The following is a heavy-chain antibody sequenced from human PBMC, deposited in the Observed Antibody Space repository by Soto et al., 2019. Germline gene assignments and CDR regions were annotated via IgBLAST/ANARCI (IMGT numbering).Heavy chain of an antibody. CDR1: GGSFIGYY. Sequence: SETLSLTCAVYGGSFIGYYWSWIRQPPGKGLEWIGEINHSGSTNYNPSLKSRVTISVDTSKNQFSLKLSSVTSADTAVYYCARGPSYYDFWGGYPYYYYGMDVWDQGPKVTVSS. V-gene: IGHV4-34*01. CDR2: INHSGST. J-gene: IGHJ6*02. CDR3: ARGPSYYDFWGGYPYYYYGMDV. D-gene: IGHD3-3*01.